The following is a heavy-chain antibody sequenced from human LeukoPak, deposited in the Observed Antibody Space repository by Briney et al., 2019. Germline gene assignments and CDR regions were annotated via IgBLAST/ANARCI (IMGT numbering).Heavy chain of an antibody. Sequence: PGESLRISCKASGYSFATYRIGWVRQMPGKGLEWMGIIYPGDSDTRYSPSFQGHVTISADKSISPAYLQWSSLKASDTAMYYCARGKSYDSSGYYSNWGQGTPVTVSS. D-gene: IGHD3-22*01. CDR3: ARGKSYDSSGYYSN. V-gene: IGHV5-51*01. CDR1: GYSFATYR. CDR2: IYPGDSDT. J-gene: IGHJ4*02.